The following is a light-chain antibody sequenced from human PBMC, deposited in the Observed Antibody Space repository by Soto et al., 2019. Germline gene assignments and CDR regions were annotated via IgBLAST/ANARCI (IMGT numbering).Light chain of an antibody. CDR2: KAS. V-gene: IGKV1-5*03. CDR3: QHYNSYSEA. CDR1: QTISSW. J-gene: IGKJ1*01. Sequence: DIQMTQSPSTLYASGGYRVTITYRASQTISSWLAWCQQNQGKPPKILIYKASTLKSGVPSRFRGNGSWTEFTLTLSRLQPDDFETYYCQHYNSYSEAFGQGTKVDIK.